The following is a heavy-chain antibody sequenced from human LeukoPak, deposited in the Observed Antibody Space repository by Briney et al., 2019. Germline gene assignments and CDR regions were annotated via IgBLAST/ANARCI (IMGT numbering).Heavy chain of an antibody. CDR1: GYTFIGYY. D-gene: IGHD5-18*01. CDR2: INANSVGT. Sequence: ASVKLSCKASGYTFIGYYMHWVRQAPGQGLEWMGWINANSVGTIYAQKFQGRVTMTRDTSISTAYMELSRLRSDDTVVYYCARVRDGYNYGSNWFDPWGQGTLVTVSS. V-gene: IGHV1-2*02. CDR3: ARVRDGYNYGSNWFDP. J-gene: IGHJ5*02.